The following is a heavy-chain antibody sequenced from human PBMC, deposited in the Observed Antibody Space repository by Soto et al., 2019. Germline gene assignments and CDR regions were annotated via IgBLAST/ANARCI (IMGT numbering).Heavy chain of an antibody. CDR3: ARYHYYYYGMDV. J-gene: IGHJ6*02. CDR2: INHSGST. Sequence: QVQLQQWGAGLLKPSETLSLTCAVYGGSFSGYYWSWIRQSPGKGLEWIGEINHSGSTNYNPSLNSRGTSSVDTPKNQFSLKLSAVTAADTAVYYCARYHYYYYGMDVWGQGTTVTVSS. V-gene: IGHV4-34*01. CDR1: GGSFSGYY.